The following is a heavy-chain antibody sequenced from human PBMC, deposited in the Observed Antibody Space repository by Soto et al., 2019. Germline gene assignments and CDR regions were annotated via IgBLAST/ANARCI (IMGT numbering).Heavy chain of an antibody. J-gene: IGHJ6*02. CDR2: ISGSGVRT. Sequence: EVQLSKSGGGLVQPGRSLRLSCAASGFTFSTSAMSWVRQAPGKGLEGVAGISGSGVRTYYADSMKGRVTIYRDNSNKTVHLQVNSLRVDDSGVYFCAKDGIVGPTTDYYYGMDAWGQGTTVTVSS. V-gene: IGHV3-23*01. D-gene: IGHD1-26*01. CDR3: AKDGIVGPTTDYYYGMDA. CDR1: GFTFSTSA.